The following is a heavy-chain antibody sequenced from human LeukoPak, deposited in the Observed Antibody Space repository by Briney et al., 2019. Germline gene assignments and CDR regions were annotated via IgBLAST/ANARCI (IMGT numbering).Heavy chain of an antibody. Sequence: GGSLRLFCAAAGFTFSSYGMHWVRQAPGKGLEWVAVIWYDGSNKYYADSVKGRFTISRDNSKNTLYLQMNSLRAEDTAVYYCAKDAHHLMEHFDYWGQGTLVTVSS. J-gene: IGHJ4*02. CDR2: IWYDGSNK. CDR3: AKDAHHLMEHFDY. V-gene: IGHV3-33*06. D-gene: IGHD2-8*01. CDR1: GFTFSSYG.